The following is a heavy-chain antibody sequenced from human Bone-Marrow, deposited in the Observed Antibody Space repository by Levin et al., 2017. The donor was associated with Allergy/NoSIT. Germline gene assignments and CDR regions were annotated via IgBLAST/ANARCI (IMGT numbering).Heavy chain of an antibody. CDR3: VSGP. Sequence: GESLKISCKASGYNFTTYPINWVRQAPGQGLEWMGWINTNTGNPTYAQGFTGRFVFSLDTSVSTAYLQISSLKAEDTAVYYCVSGPWGQGTLVTVSS. V-gene: IGHV7-4-1*02. CDR1: GYNFTTYP. J-gene: IGHJ5*02. CDR2: INTNTGNP.